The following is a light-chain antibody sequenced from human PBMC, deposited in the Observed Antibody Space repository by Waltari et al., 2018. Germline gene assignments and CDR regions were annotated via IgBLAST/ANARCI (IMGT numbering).Light chain of an antibody. J-gene: IGKJ4*01. CDR3: QQYSNWLT. Sequence: EIVLTQSPATLSLSPGERATLSCRASQSVSSSLAWYQQKPGQAPRLIIYGASSRVTGIPDRFSGSGSGTDFTLTISSLEPEDFAVYYCQQYSNWLTFGGGTKVEIK. CDR1: QSVSSS. V-gene: IGKV3-15*01. CDR2: GAS.